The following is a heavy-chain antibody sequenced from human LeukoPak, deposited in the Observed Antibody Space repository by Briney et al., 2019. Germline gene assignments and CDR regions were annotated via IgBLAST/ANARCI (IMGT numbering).Heavy chain of an antibody. V-gene: IGHV3-48*03. D-gene: IGHD5-24*01. CDR3: ARDKAEMDQWAFDI. CDR2: ISSSGSTI. J-gene: IGHJ4*02. CDR1: GFTFSSYE. Sequence: GGSLRPSCAASGFTFSSYEMNWVRQAPGKGLEWISYISSSGSTIYYADSVKGRFTISRDNAKNSLYLQMNSLRAEDTAVYYCARDKAEMDQWAFDIWGQGTLVTVSS.